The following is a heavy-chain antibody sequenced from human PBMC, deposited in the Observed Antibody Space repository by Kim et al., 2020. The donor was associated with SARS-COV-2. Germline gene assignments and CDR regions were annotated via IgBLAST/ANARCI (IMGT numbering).Heavy chain of an antibody. Sequence: ASVKVSCKASGYTFTSYGISWVRQAPGQGLEWMGWISAYNGNTNYAQKLQGRVTMTTDTSTSTAYMELRSLRSDDTAVYYCARLGIAAAGRNTYYYYYGMDVWGQGTTVTVSS. CDR3: ARLGIAAAGRNTYYYYYGMDV. CDR2: ISAYNGNT. D-gene: IGHD6-13*01. CDR1: GYTFTSYG. V-gene: IGHV1-18*01. J-gene: IGHJ6*02.